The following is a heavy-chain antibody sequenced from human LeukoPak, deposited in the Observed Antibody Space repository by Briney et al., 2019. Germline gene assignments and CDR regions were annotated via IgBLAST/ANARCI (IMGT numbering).Heavy chain of an antibody. V-gene: IGHV3-21*01. CDR3: ARGLLEWLLRD. Sequence: GGSLRLSCAASGFTFSSYSMNWVRQAPGKGLEWVSSISSSSYIYYSDSVKGRFTISRDNAKNSLYLQMNSLRAEDTAVYYCARGLLEWLLRDWGQGTLVTVSS. D-gene: IGHD3-3*01. CDR1: GFTFSSYS. J-gene: IGHJ4*02. CDR2: ISSSSYI.